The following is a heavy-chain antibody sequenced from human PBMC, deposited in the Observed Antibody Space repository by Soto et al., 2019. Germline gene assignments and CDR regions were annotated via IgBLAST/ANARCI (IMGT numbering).Heavy chain of an antibody. CDR3: ARIWSDMRIYYYYGMDV. J-gene: IGHJ6*02. Sequence: ASVKVSCKASGYTFTGYYMHWVRQAPGQGLEWMGWINPNSGGTNYAQKFQGRVTMTRDTSISTAYMELSRLRSDDTAVYYCARIWSDMRIYYYYGMDVWGQGTTVTVSS. D-gene: IGHD3-10*01. CDR1: GYTFTGYY. CDR2: INPNSGGT. V-gene: IGHV1-2*02.